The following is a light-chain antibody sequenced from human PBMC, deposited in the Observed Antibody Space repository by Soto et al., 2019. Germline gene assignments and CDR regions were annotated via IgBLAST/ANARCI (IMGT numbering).Light chain of an antibody. V-gene: IGLV1-40*01. CDR1: SSNIGAGYD. Sequence: QSVLTQPPSVSGAPGQRVTISCTGNSSNIGAGYDVHWYQQLPGTAPKLLIYVNSNRPSGVPDRFSGSKSGTSASLAITRLQAEDEADYYCQSYDSSLSGVMFGGGTKLTVL. CDR2: VNS. CDR3: QSYDSSLSGVM. J-gene: IGLJ3*02.